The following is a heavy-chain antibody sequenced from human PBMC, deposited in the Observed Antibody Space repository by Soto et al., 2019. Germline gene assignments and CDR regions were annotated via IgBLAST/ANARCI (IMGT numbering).Heavy chain of an antibody. J-gene: IGHJ6*02. CDR1: GYSFTSYW. D-gene: IGHD6-6*01. CDR2: IDPSDSYT. Sequence: GESLKISCKGSGYSFTSYWISWVRQMPGKGLEWMGRIDPSDSYTNYSPSFQGHVTISADKSISTAYLQWSSLNASDTAMYYCARPARHSYCYYGMDVWGQGTTVTVSS. V-gene: IGHV5-10-1*01. CDR3: ARPARHSYCYYGMDV.